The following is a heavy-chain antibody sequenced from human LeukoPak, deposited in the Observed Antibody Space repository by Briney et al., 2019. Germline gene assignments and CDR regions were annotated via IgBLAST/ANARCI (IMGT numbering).Heavy chain of an antibody. CDR1: GFTFSSYS. CDR2: INWNGGST. V-gene: IGHV3-20*04. CDR3: ARRGYYDSSGSDY. D-gene: IGHD3-22*01. J-gene: IGHJ4*02. Sequence: PGGSLRLSCAASGFTFSSYSMSWVRQAPGKGLEWVSGINWNGGSTGYADSVKGRFTISRDNAKNSLYLQMNSLRAEDTALYYCARRGYYDSSGSDYWGQGTLVTVSS.